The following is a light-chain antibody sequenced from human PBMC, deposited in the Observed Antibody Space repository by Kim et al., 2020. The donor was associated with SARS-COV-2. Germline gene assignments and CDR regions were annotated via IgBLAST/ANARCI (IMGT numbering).Light chain of an antibody. J-gene: IGKJ1*01. Sequence: SVVDRVTITCRSSQDISHYLAWYQHKPGKSPELLIYGASTLRSGVPSRFSGSGSGTDFTLTINSLRPEDVATYYCQKYSHLPPWTFGQGTKVDIK. CDR2: GAS. CDR1: QDISHY. V-gene: IGKV1-27*01. CDR3: QKYSHLPPWT.